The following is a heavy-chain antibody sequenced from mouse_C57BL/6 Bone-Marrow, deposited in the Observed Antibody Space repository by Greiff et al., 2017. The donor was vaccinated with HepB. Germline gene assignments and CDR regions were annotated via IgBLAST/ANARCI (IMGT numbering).Heavy chain of an antibody. V-gene: IGHV14-4*01. CDR2: IDTEHGDT. D-gene: IGHD1-1*02. Sequence: VQLQQSGAELVRPGASVKLSCTASGFNIKDDYMHWVKQRPEQGLEWIGWIDTEHGDTEYASKFQGMATTAADTSSNTAYLQLSSLTSEDTAVYYCTTERYYYGGYAMDYGGQGTSVTVSS. CDR1: GFNIKDDY. CDR3: TTERYYYGGYAMDY. J-gene: IGHJ4*01.